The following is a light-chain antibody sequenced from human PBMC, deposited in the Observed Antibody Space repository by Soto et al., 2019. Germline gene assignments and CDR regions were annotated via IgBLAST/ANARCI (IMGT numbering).Light chain of an antibody. V-gene: IGLV1-40*01. CDR3: AAWDDSLSGQV. J-gene: IGLJ2*01. Sequence: QSVLTQPPSVSGAPGQRVTISCTGSSSNIGAGYDVHWYQQLPGTAPKLLIYGNSNRPSGVPDRVSGSKSGTSASLAITGLQAEDEADYYCAAWDDSLSGQVFGGGTKLTVL. CDR2: GNS. CDR1: SSNIGAGYD.